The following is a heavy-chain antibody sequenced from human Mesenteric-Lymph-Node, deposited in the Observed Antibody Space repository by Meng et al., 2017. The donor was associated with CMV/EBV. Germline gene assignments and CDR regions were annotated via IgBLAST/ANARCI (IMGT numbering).Heavy chain of an antibody. V-gene: IGHV1-69*02. J-gene: IGHJ4*02. CDR2: IIPILGIA. CDR1: GGTFSSYT. D-gene: IGHD4-11*01. CDR3: ARDPHDYSNGDY. Sequence: SVQVSCKASGGTFSSYTISWVRQAPGQGLEWMGRIIPILGIANYAQKFQGRVTITADKSTSTAYMELSSLRSDDTAVYYCARDPHDYSNGDYWGQGTLVTVSS.